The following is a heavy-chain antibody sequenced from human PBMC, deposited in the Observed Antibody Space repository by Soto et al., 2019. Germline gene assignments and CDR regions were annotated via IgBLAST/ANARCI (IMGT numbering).Heavy chain of an antibody. V-gene: IGHV3-74*03. D-gene: IGHD6-13*01. CDR2: VNNDGTDT. CDR3: ARGGLQHALDV. CDR1: GFTFSNYW. Sequence: EVQLVESGGGLVQPGGSLRLSCAASGFTFSNYWMYWVRQAPGKGLVWVSRVNNDGTDTTHADSVKGRFTISRDNAENTLYLPMNKLRAEDTAVYYCARGGLQHALDVWGQGSTVTVSS. J-gene: IGHJ6*02.